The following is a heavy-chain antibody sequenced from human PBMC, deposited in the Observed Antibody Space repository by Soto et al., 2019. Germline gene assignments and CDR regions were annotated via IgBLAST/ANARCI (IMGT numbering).Heavy chain of an antibody. CDR1: GFTFSYYW. CDR2: ISGDGSST. J-gene: IGHJ4*01. CDR3: ARPETITVDGAFDS. Sequence: VQLVESGGGLVQPGGSLRLSCAASGFTFSYYWIHWVRQAPGKGLVWVSRISGDGSSTTYADSVKGRFTISRDNAKNTLYLQMTSLRDEDTAVYYCARPETITVDGAFDSWGHGTLVTVCS. D-gene: IGHD1-20*01. V-gene: IGHV3-74*01.